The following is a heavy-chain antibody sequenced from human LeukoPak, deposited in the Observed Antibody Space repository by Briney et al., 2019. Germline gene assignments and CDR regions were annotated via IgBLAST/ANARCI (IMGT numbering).Heavy chain of an antibody. V-gene: IGHV1-69*05. CDR3: ARASGAFDI. CDR1: GRTFSSYA. CDR2: IIPIFGTA. J-gene: IGHJ3*02. Sequence: SVKVSCKDSGRTFSSYAISWVRQAPGQGLEWIGRIIPIFGTANYAQKFQGRVTITTDESTSTAYMELSSLRSEDTAVYYCARASGAFDIWGQGTMVTVSS.